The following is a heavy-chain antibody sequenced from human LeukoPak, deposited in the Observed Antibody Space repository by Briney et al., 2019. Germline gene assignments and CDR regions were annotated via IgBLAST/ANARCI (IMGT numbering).Heavy chain of an antibody. CDR1: GFTFSSYA. CDR2: ISYDGSNK. Sequence: PGRSLRLSCAVSGFTFSSYAMHWVRQAPGKGLEWVAVISYDGSNKYYADSVKGRFTISRDNSKNTLYLQMNSLRAEDTAVYYCARDEYGDYEPLDYWGQGTLVTVSS. D-gene: IGHD4-17*01. J-gene: IGHJ4*02. CDR3: ARDEYGDYEPLDY. V-gene: IGHV3-30-3*01.